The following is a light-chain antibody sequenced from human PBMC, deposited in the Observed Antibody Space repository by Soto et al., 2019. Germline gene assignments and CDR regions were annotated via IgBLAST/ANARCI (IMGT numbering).Light chain of an antibody. J-gene: IGKJ2*01. Sequence: EIVLTQSPGTLSLSPGDRATLSCRASQSVSSTFIVWYQQKPGQAPRLLIYGASNRATGIPDRFSGSGSGTEFTLTISRLEPEHFAVYYCHQYGGSPPYTFGQGTNLEIK. CDR3: HQYGGSPPYT. CDR1: QSVSSTF. V-gene: IGKV3-20*01. CDR2: GAS.